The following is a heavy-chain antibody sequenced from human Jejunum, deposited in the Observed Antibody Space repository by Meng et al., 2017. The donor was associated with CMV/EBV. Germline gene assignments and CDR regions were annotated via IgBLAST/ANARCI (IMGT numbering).Heavy chain of an antibody. CDR3: ARMGYGYEFFDV. V-gene: IGHV3-7*01. CDR2: IKDEGSET. Sequence: AASGYAFQTNRMNWLRQAPGKGLEWVAEIKDEGSETYYGDTVKGRFTISRDNANNSLYRQMDNLRAEDTAVYYCARMGYGYEFFDVWGQGTMVTVSS. J-gene: IGHJ3*01. CDR1: GYAFQTNR. D-gene: IGHD5-12*01.